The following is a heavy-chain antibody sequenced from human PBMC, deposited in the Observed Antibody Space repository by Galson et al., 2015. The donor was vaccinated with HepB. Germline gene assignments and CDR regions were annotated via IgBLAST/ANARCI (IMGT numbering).Heavy chain of an antibody. V-gene: IGHV3-7*03. CDR1: GFTFSSYW. J-gene: IGHJ4*02. D-gene: IGHD3-22*01. Sequence: SLRLSCAASGFTFSSYWMSWVRQAPGKGLEWVANIKQDGSEKYYVDSVKGRFTISRDNAKNSLYLQMNSLRAEDTAVYYCARDLTDVYYYDSSNYWGQGTLVTVSS. CDR3: ARDLTDVYYYDSSNY. CDR2: IKQDGSEK.